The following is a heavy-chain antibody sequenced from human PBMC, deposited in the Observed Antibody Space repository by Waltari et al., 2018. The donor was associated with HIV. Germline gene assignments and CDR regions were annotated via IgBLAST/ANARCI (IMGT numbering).Heavy chain of an antibody. CDR2: IYYSGST. V-gene: IGHV4-39*07. CDR3: ARESSRSRFVVVAEEYI. CDR1: GGSISSSSYY. Sequence: QLQLQESGPGLVKPSETLSLTCTVSGGSISSSSYYWGWIRQAPGKGLEWIGSIYYSGSTYYNPSLKSRVTISVDTSKNQFSLKLSSVTAADTAVYYCARESSRSRFVVVAEEYIWGQGTMVTVSS. D-gene: IGHD2-15*01. J-gene: IGHJ3*02.